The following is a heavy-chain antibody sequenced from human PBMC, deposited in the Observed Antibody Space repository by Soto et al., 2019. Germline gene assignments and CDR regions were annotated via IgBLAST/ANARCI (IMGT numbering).Heavy chain of an antibody. CDR2: ISGSGGST. J-gene: IGHJ4*02. CDR1: GFTFSSYA. V-gene: IGHV3-23*01. Sequence: EVQLLESGGGLVQPGGSLRLSCAASGFTFSSYAMNWVRHAPGKGLEWVSVISGSGGSTYYADSVKGRFTISRDNSKNTRYLQMNSLGAEDTDVYYCAKRATGTYFDYWGQGTLVTVSS. CDR3: AKRATGTYFDY. D-gene: IGHD1-1*01.